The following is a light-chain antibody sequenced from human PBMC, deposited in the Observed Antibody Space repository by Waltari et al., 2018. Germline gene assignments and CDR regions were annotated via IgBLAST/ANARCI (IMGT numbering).Light chain of an antibody. CDR1: SSDVGGYNY. Sequence: QSALTQPASVSGSPGQSITISCTGTSSDVGGYNYVSCYQQHPGKAPKLMIYEVSNRASGVSNRFSGSKSGNTASLTISGLQAEDEADYYCSSYTSSSTVFGGGTKLTVL. V-gene: IGLV2-14*01. CDR3: SSYTSSSTV. CDR2: EVS. J-gene: IGLJ2*01.